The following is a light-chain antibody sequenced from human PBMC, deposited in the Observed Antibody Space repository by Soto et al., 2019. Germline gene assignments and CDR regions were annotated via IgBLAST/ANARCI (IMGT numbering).Light chain of an antibody. CDR1: SSDVGGYNY. J-gene: IGLJ1*01. CDR2: EVS. CDR3: SSYTSSSTSYV. Sequence: QSVLTQPASVSGSPGQSITISCTGTSSDVGGYNYVSWYQQHPGKAPKLMIYEVSNRPSGVSNRFSGSKSGNTASLTISGLQAEDEADYYCSSYTSSSTSYVFGPGTKVTVL. V-gene: IGLV2-14*01.